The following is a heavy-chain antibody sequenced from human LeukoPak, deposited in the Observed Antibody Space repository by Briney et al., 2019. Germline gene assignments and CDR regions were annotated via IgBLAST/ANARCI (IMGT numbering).Heavy chain of an antibody. Sequence: SETLSLTCTVSGGSISSYYWSWIRQPPGKGLEWIGYIYYSGSTYYNPSLKSRVTISVDTSKNQFSLKLSSVTAADTAVYYCARLPMTTTQGWYFDLWGRGTLVTVSS. J-gene: IGHJ2*01. V-gene: IGHV4-59*12. CDR3: ARLPMTTTQGWYFDL. CDR1: GGSISSYY. D-gene: IGHD4-11*01. CDR2: IYYSGST.